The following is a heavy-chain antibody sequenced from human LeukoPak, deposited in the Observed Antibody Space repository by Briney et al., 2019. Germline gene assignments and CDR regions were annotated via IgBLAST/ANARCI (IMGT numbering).Heavy chain of an antibody. CDR2: IYNSGST. D-gene: IGHD2-15*01. CDR1: GFTFSSYG. Sequence: GSLRLSCAASGFTFSSYGMHWVRQAPGKGLEWIGSIYNSGSTYYNPSLKSRVTISVDTSKNQFSLKLSSVTAADTAVYYCARAPGDVVVVAAELDYWGQGTLVTVSS. J-gene: IGHJ4*02. V-gene: IGHV4-39*07. CDR3: ARAPGDVVVVAAELDY.